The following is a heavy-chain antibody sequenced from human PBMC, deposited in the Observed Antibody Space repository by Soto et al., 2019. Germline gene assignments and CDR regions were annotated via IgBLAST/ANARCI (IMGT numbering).Heavy chain of an antibody. V-gene: IGHV1-69*06. J-gene: IGHJ4*02. CDR3: ARTSLYYDSSGYYSFDY. CDR2: IIPIFGTA. CDR1: GGTFSSYA. Sequence: QVQLVQSGAEVKKPGSSVKVSCKASGGTFSSYAISWVRQAPGQGLEWMGGIIPIFGTANYAQKFQGRVTITADKSTSTAYMELSSLRSEDTAVYYCARTSLYYDSSGYYSFDYWGQGTLVTVSS. D-gene: IGHD3-22*01.